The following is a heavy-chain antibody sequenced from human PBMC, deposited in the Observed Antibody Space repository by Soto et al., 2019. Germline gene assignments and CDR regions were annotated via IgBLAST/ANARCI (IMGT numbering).Heavy chain of an antibody. D-gene: IGHD2-15*01. V-gene: IGHV4-59*08. CDR2: IYYSGSA. CDR3: ATMGTPATGLYYFDY. CDR1: GGSISSYY. J-gene: IGHJ4*02. Sequence: SETLSLTCPFSGGSISSYYWIWIRQPPGKGLEWIGYIYYSGSAYYNPSLKSRVTISVDTSKNQFSLNLSFVTAADTAVYYCATMGTPATGLYYFDYWGQGTLVTVSS.